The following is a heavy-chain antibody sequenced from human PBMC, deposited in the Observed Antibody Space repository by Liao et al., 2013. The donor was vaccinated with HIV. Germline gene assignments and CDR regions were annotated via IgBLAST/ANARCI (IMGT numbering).Heavy chain of an antibody. D-gene: IGHD2-21*01. Sequence: QVQLQESGPGLVKPSQTLSLTCTVSGGSISSGSYYWSWIRQPAGKGLEWIGRIYTSGSTNYNPSLKSRVTMSVDTSKNQFSLKLSSVTAADTAVYYCARALPIRGDCYSCWYFDLWGRGTLVTVSS. CDR2: IYTSGST. J-gene: IGHJ2*01. CDR3: ARALPIRGDCYSCWYFDL. V-gene: IGHV4-61*02. CDR1: GGSISSGSYY.